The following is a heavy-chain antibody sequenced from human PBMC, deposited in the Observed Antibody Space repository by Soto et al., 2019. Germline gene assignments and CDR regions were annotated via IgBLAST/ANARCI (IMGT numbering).Heavy chain of an antibody. Sequence: GVSLRLSFAASGFPFNNSWINWVRQVPGKGLEWVGRVKSKADGGSGDYAAPVKGRFVVSRDDSKDIVYLQMNSLKIEDTGVYYCTTDSRTTLPEIRFDYWGHGTQVTVSS. CDR3: TTDSRTTLPEIRFDY. CDR1: GFPFNNSW. D-gene: IGHD1-26*01. J-gene: IGHJ4*01. V-gene: IGHV3-15*07. CDR2: VKSKADGGSG.